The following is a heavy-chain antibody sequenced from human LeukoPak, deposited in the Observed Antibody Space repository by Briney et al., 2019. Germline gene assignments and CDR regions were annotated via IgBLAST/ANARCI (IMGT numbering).Heavy chain of an antibody. CDR3: ARGLRGSSWYRGYFDY. J-gene: IGHJ4*02. Sequence: SETLSLTCTVSGGSISSYYWSWIRQHPGKGLEWIGYIYYSGSTYYNPSLKSRVTISVDTSKNQFSLKLSSVTAADTAVYYCARGLRGSSWYRGYFDYWGQGTLVTVSS. CDR1: GGSISSYY. V-gene: IGHV4-59*06. CDR2: IYYSGST. D-gene: IGHD6-13*01.